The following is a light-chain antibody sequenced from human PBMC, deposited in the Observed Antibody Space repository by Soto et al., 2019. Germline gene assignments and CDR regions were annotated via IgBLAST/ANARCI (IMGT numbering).Light chain of an antibody. V-gene: IGKV3-11*01. J-gene: IGKJ2*01. Sequence: EIVLTQSPATLSLSPGERATLSCRASQSVSSYLLWYQQKPGQTPRLLIYDASNRATGIPARFSGSGSETDFTLTISSLEPEDFAVYYCQQSYSTPLYTFGQGTKLEIE. CDR1: QSVSSY. CDR2: DAS. CDR3: QQSYSTPLYT.